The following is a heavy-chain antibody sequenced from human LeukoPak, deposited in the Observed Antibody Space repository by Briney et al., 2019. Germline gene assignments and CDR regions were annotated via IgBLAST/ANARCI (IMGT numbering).Heavy chain of an antibody. D-gene: IGHD3-22*01. CDR2: INPSGGST. Sequence: ASVKVSCKASGYTFTSYYMHWVRQAPGQGLEWMGIINPSGGSTSYAQKFQGRVTMTRDTSTSTVYMGLGSLRSEDTAVYYCARSHYDSSGYDYGMDVWGQGTTVTVSS. V-gene: IGHV1-46*01. J-gene: IGHJ6*02. CDR3: ARSHYDSSGYDYGMDV. CDR1: GYTFTSYY.